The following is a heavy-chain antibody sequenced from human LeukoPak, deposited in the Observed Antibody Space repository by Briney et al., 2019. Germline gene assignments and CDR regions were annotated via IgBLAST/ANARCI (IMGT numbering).Heavy chain of an antibody. V-gene: IGHV3-66*01. CDR1: GFSVSTNY. Sequence: GGSLRLSCAASGFSVSTNYITWVRQAPGKGLECVSITYSDGRTYDADSVKGRFTISRDTAQNSLYLQMNFLRVDDTAVYYCAKGTVGAKFWGQGTLVIVSS. D-gene: IGHD1-26*01. J-gene: IGHJ4*02. CDR3: AKGTVGAKF. CDR2: TYSDGRT.